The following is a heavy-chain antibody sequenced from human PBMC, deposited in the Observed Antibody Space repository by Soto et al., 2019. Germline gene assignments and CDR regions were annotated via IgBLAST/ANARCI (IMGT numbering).Heavy chain of an antibody. V-gene: IGHV1-46*01. CDR1: GYTFTSYY. CDR2: INPSGGST. D-gene: IGHD3-3*01. J-gene: IGHJ5*02. Sequence: ASVKVSCKASGYTFTSYYMHWVRQAPGQGLEWMGIINPSGGSTGYAQKFQGRVTMTRDTSTSTVYMELSSLRSEDTAVYYCARDLTYYDFWSGYYSLYNWFDPWGQGTLVTVSS. CDR3: ARDLTYYDFWSGYYSLYNWFDP.